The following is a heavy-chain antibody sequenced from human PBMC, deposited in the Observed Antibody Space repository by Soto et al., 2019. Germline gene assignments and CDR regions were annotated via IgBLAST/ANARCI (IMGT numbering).Heavy chain of an antibody. D-gene: IGHD2-21*01. CDR3: ARMAVVIAIRYFDL. Sequence: QVQLQQWGAGLLKPSETLSLTCAVYVGSFSGYYWSWIRQPPGKGLEWIGEINHNGSTNYNPSLKSRVTISEDTSKNQFSLKLSSVTAADTAVYYCARMAVVIAIRYFDLWGRGTLVTVSS. CDR2: INHNGST. J-gene: IGHJ2*01. V-gene: IGHV4-34*01. CDR1: VGSFSGYY.